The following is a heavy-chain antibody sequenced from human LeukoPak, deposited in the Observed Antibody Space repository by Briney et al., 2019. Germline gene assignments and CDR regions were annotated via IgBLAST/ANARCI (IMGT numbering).Heavy chain of an antibody. Sequence: AGRSLRLSCAASGFTFSSYAMHWVRQAPGKGLEWVAVISYDGSNKYYADSVKGRFTISRDNSKNTLYLQMNSLRAEDTAVYYCARGAGTSANWFDPWGQGTLVTVSS. V-gene: IGHV3-30-3*01. CDR3: ARGAGTSANWFDP. D-gene: IGHD3/OR15-3a*01. J-gene: IGHJ5*02. CDR1: GFTFSSYA. CDR2: ISYDGSNK.